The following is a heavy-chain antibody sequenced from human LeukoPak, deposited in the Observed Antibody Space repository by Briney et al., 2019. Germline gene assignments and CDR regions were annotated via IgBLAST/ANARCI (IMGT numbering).Heavy chain of an antibody. CDR3: AREGGIAARPFDY. CDR2: IYYSGST. CDR1: GGSISSYY. Sequence: SETLSLTCTVSGGSISSYYWSWIRQPPGKGLEWIGYIYYSGSTNYNPSLKSRVTISVDTSKNQFSLKLSSVTVADTAVYYCAREGGIAARPFDYWGQGTLVTVSS. J-gene: IGHJ4*02. V-gene: IGHV4-59*01. D-gene: IGHD6-6*01.